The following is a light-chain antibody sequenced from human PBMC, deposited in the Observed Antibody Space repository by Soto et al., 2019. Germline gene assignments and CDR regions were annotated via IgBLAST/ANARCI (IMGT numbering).Light chain of an antibody. J-gene: IGKJ2*01. Sequence: EIVLTQSPGTLSLSPGERATLACRASQSVSSSYLAWYQQKPGQAPRLLIYGASSKATGIPDRFSCSGSWASFTLTISRLEPADFAVYYCEQYGSSPRTFGQGTKLEIK. CDR2: GAS. CDR3: EQYGSSPRT. V-gene: IGKV3-20*01. CDR1: QSVSSSY.